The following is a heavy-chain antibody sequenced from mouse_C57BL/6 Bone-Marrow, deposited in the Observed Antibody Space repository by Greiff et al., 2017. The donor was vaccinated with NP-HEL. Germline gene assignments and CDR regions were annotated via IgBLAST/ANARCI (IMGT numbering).Heavy chain of an antibody. CDR1: GYTFTDYY. CDR2: INPNNGGT. V-gene: IGHV1-26*01. J-gene: IGHJ3*01. D-gene: IGHD2-3*01. Sequence: EVQLQQSGPELVKPGASVKISCKASGYTFTDYYMNWVKQSHGKSLEWIGDINPNNGGTSYNQKFKGKATLTVDKSSSTAYMELRSLTSEDSAVYYCARGYYVGAYWGQGTLVTVSA. CDR3: ARGYYVGAY.